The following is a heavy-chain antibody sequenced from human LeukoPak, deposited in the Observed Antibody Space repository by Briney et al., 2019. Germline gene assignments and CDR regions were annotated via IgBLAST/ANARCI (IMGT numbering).Heavy chain of an antibody. CDR2: ISWNSGSI. J-gene: IGHJ6*02. D-gene: IGHD3-10*01. V-gene: IGHV3-9*01. CDR1: GFTFDDYA. CDR3: AKGFRSYPYYYYGMDV. Sequence: SLRLSCAASGFTFDDYAMHGVRHAAGKGLEWVSGISWNSGSIGYADSVKGRFTISRDNAKNSLYLQMNSLRAEDTALYYCAKGFRSYPYYYYGMDVWGQGTPVTVSS.